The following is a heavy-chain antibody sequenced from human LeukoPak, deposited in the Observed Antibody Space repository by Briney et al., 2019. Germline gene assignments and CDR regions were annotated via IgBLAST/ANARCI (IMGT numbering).Heavy chain of an antibody. D-gene: IGHD6-13*01. J-gene: IGHJ3*02. CDR1: GFIFSSYD. CDR3: AREGYQNDAFDI. V-gene: IGHV3-13*01. CDR2: IGTAGDT. Sequence: PGGSLRLSCAASGFIFSSYDMHWVRQATGKGLEWVSAIGTAGDTYYPGSVKGRFTISRENAKNSLYLQMNSLRAGDTAVYYCAREGYQNDAFDIWGQGTMVTVSS.